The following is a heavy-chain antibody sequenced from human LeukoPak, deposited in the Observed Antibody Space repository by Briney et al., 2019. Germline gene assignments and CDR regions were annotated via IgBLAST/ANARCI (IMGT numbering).Heavy chain of an antibody. CDR2: ISGNGHTI. CDR3: ARDDGASSLLDF. CDR1: GFTFSNAW. Sequence: GGSLRLSCAASGFTFSNAWMSWVRQAPGKGLEWVSLISGNGHTISYADSVRGRFTISRDNNKNSLYLQMDSLTTEDTAVYYCARDDGASSLLDFWGQGTLVTVSS. J-gene: IGHJ4*02. V-gene: IGHV3-43*02. D-gene: IGHD6-6*01.